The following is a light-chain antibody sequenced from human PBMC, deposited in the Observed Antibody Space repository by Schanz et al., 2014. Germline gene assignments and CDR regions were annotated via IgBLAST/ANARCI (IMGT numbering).Light chain of an antibody. V-gene: IGKV1-5*01. CDR2: AAS. Sequence: DIQMTQSPSTQSASVGARLTITCRASQSISSWLAWYQQKPGKAPNLLIYAASTLQTGVPSRFSGSGSGTDFTLTISSLQPEDFATYYCHQVNYYPRTFGQGTKVEIK. CDR1: QSISSW. J-gene: IGKJ1*01. CDR3: HQVNYYPRT.